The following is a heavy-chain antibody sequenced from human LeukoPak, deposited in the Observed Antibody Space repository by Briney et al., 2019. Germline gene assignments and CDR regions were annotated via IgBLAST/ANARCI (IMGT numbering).Heavy chain of an antibody. V-gene: IGHV3-15*01. CDR3: TTDSGSGSTLVDY. CDR2: IKSKTDGGTT. CDR1: GFTFSNAW. D-gene: IGHD3-10*01. Sequence: GGSLRLSCAASGFTFSNAWMSWVRQAPGKGLEWVCRIKSKTDGGTTDYAAPVKGRFTISRDDSKNTLYLQMNSLKTEDTAVYYCTTDSGSGSTLVDYWGQGTLVTVSS. J-gene: IGHJ4*02.